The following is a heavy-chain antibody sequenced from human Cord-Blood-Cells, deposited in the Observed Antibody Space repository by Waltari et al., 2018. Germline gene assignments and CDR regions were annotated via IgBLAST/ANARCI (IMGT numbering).Heavy chain of an antibody. D-gene: IGHD3-22*01. V-gene: IGHV3-30-3*01. CDR3: ARADYYDSSGYYFDY. CDR1: GFTFSSYA. Sequence: QVQLVESGGGVVQPGRSLRLSCAASGFTFSSYAMPWVRQAPGKGLEWVAVISYDGSNKYYADSVKGRFTISRDNSKNTLYLQMNSLRAEDTAVYYCARADYYDSSGYYFDYWGQGTLVTVSS. J-gene: IGHJ4*02. CDR2: ISYDGSNK.